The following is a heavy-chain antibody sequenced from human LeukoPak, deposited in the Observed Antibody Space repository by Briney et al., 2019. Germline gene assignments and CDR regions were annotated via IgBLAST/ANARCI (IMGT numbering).Heavy chain of an antibody. V-gene: IGHV1-69*05. J-gene: IGHJ4*02. CDR3: ARDYYDSSGYYYGPHFDY. Sequence: SVKVSCKASGGTFSSYAISWVRQAPGQGLEWMGGIIPIFGTANYAQKFQGRVTMTRDTSTSTVYMELSSLRSEDTAVYYCARDYYDSSGYYYGPHFDYWGQGTLVTVSS. D-gene: IGHD3-22*01. CDR1: GGTFSSYA. CDR2: IIPIFGTA.